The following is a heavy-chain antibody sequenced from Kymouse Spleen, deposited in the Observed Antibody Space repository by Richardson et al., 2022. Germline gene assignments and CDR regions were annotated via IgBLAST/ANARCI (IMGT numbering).Heavy chain of an antibody. V-gene: IGHV3-74*01. CDR2: INSDGSST. Sequence: EVQLVESGGGLVQPGGSLRLSCAASGFTFSSYWMHWVRQAPGKGLVWVSRINSDGSSTSYADSVKGRFTISRDNAKNTLYLQMNSLRAEDTAVYYCARNGSIAARPDAFDIWGQGTMVTVSS. J-gene: IGHJ3*02. CDR1: GFTFSSYW. CDR3: ARNGSIAARPDAFDI. D-gene: IGHD6-6*01.